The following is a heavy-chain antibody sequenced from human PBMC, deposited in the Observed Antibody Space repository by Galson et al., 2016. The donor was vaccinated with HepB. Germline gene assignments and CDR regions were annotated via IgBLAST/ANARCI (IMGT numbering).Heavy chain of an antibody. V-gene: IGHV3-30*04. Sequence: SGFTFSSYAMDWVRQTPGKGLEWVAVISYDGTNEYYADSVKGRFSISRDNSNNTLYLQMNSLRVEDTAVYYCARDNALWGSTSYYYGMDVWGQGTTVTVSS. CDR3: ARDNALWGSTSYYYGMDV. D-gene: IGHD3-16*01. J-gene: IGHJ6*02. CDR1: GFTFSSYA. CDR2: ISYDGTNE.